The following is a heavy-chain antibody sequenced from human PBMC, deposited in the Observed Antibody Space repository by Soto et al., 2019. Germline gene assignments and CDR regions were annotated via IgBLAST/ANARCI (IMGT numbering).Heavy chain of an antibody. D-gene: IGHD2-8*02. CDR2: ILVGGST. V-gene: IGHV3-23*01. CDR1: GFICSSYD. Sequence: GGSLRLSCAVSGFICSSYDMSWVRQAPGKGLEWVSTILVGGSTHYEDSVKGRFTISRDTSKNTVYLQMNSLTAGDTAFYYCAKATATGGGAFEISGQGTMVTVSS. CDR3: AKATATGGGAFEI. J-gene: IGHJ3*02.